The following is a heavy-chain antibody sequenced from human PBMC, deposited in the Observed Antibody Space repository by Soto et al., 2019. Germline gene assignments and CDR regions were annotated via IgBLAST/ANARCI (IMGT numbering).Heavy chain of an antibody. J-gene: IGHJ4*02. CDR1: GFTFSSYS. CDR2: ISSSSSYI. D-gene: IGHD2-15*01. Sequence: EVQLVESGGGLVKPGGSLRLSCAASGFTFSSYSMNWVRQAPGKGLEWVSSISSSSSYIYYADSVKGRFTISRDNAKNSLYLQMNSLRAEDTAVYYCARGVVVVAATNFDYWGQGTLVTVSS. CDR3: ARGVVVVAATNFDY. V-gene: IGHV3-21*01.